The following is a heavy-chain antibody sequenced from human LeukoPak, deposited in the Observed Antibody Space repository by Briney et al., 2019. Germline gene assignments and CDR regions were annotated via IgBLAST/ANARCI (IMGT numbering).Heavy chain of an antibody. Sequence: ASVKVSCKASGYTFTGYYMHWVRQAPGQGLEWMGWINPNSGGTNYAQKFQGRVTMTRDTSISTAYMELSRLRSDDTAVYYCARGGYSYGSKGYYFDYWGQGTLVTVSS. D-gene: IGHD5-18*01. CDR1: GYTFTGYY. CDR3: ARGGYSYGSKGYYFDY. J-gene: IGHJ4*02. V-gene: IGHV1-2*02. CDR2: INPNSGGT.